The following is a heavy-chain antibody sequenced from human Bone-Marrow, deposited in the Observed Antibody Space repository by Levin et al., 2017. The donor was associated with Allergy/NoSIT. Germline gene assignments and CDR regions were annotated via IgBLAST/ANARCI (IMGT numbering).Heavy chain of an antibody. CDR1: GFTFDDYA. J-gene: IGHJ4*02. CDR2: ISWNSGSI. CDR3: AKDGGNVGLRSHFDY. D-gene: IGHD4-17*01. Sequence: SLKISCAASGFTFDDYAMHWVRQAPGKGLEWVSGISWNSGSIGYADSVKGRFTISRDNAKNSLYLQMNSLRAEDTALYYCAKDGGNVGLRSHFDYWGQGTLVTVSS. V-gene: IGHV3-9*01.